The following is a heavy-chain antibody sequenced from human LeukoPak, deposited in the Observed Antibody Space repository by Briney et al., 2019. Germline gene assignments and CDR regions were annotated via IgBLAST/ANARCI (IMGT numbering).Heavy chain of an antibody. V-gene: IGHV3-74*01. J-gene: IGHJ4*02. CDR1: GFTFSSYW. D-gene: IGHD3-22*01. CDR3: AKEENYYDSSGYRHNAY. Sequence: PGGSLRLSCAASGFTFSSYWMHWVRQAPGKGLVWVSRVNGDASSTPYADSVKGRFTISRDNSKNTLYLQMNSLRAEDTAVYYCAKEENYYDSSGYRHNAYWGQGTLVTVSS. CDR2: VNGDASST.